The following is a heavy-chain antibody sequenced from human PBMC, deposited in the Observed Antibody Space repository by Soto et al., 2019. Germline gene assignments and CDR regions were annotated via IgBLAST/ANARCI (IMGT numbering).Heavy chain of an antibody. J-gene: IGHJ3*02. D-gene: IGHD3-16*02. CDR2: INHSGST. CDR3: ARGWTVYVWGSYRTDGPGAFDI. Sequence: PSETLSLTCAVYGGSFSGYYWSWIRQPPGKGLEWIGEINHSGSTNYNPSLKSRVTISVDTSKNQFSLKLSSVTAADTAVYYCARGWTVYVWGSYRTDGPGAFDIWGQGTMVTVSS. CDR1: GGSFSGYY. V-gene: IGHV4-34*01.